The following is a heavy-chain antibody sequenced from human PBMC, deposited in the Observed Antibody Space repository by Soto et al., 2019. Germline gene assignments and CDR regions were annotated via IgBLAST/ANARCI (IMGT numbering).Heavy chain of an antibody. CDR2: ISYDGSNK. D-gene: IGHD5-12*01. J-gene: IGHJ4*02. Sequence: QVQLVESGGGVVQPGTSLRLSCAAYGFTFSSYAMHWVRQAPGKGLEWVAVISYDGSNKYYADSVKGRFTISRDNSKNTLYLQMNSLRAEDTAVYYCARGRATLSYWGQGTLVTVSS. V-gene: IGHV3-30-3*01. CDR3: ARGRATLSY. CDR1: GFTFSSYA.